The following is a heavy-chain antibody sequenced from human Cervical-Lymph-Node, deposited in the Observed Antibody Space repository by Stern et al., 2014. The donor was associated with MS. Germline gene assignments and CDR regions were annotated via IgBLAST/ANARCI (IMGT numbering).Heavy chain of an antibody. CDR1: GG. CDR3: ARGAGDNWFDP. J-gene: IGHJ5*02. D-gene: IGHD3-10*01. Sequence: VQLVQSGADVKKPGSSLRVSCKASGGISWLRQAPGQGLEWMGGIIPFVGTANYAQNFQGRLTIIADTSTNTTYMELSSLLFDDTAVYYCARGAGDNWFDPWGQGTLVSVSS. V-gene: IGHV1-69*06. CDR2: IIPFVGTA.